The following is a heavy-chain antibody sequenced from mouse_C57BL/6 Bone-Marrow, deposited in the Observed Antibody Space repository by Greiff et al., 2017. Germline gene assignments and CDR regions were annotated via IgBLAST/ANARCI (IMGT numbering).Heavy chain of an antibody. CDR1: GYTFTSYG. V-gene: IGHV1-81*01. CDR3: ARKRIYDGYYRYAMDY. CDR2: IYPRTGNT. Sequence: QVQLHQSGAELARPGASVKLSCKASGYTFTSYGISWVKQRPGQGLEWIGEIYPRTGNTSYNEKFNGKGRLTADKSSSTAYMELRSLTSEDSAVDVCARKRIYDGYYRYAMDYWGQGTSVTVSS. D-gene: IGHD2-3*01. J-gene: IGHJ4*01.